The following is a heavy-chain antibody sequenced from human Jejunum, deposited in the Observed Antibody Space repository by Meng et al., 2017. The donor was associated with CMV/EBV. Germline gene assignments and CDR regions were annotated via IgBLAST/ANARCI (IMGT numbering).Heavy chain of an antibody. CDR2: IGRRGSHI. Sequence: VGSGGGLVEPGRSLGVCFAASGFTFNSHKMHWVRRAPGQGQQCLSSIGRRGSHIYYADSVQGPLTVSRDRARNSLFLQMTSLGAEDTATYYCSTDYKPMDYLDLWGRGTLVTVSS. CDR1: GFTFNSHK. J-gene: IGHJ2*01. D-gene: IGHD3-10*01. CDR3: STDYKPMDYLDL. V-gene: IGHV3-21*01.